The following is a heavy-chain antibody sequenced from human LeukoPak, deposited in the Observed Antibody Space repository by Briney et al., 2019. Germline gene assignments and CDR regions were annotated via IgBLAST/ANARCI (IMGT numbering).Heavy chain of an antibody. J-gene: IGHJ4*02. Sequence: PSETLSLTCSVAGVSISAYYWSWIRQPAGKGLEWIGRIYPGESIYASENTNYNPSLKSRVSMSGDTSKNQVSLKLRSVTAADTAVYYCARDPTTVTTIFDSWGQGTLVTVSS. D-gene: IGHD4-17*01. V-gene: IGHV4-4*07. CDR3: ARDPTTVTTIFDS. CDR2: IYPGESIYASENT. CDR1: GVSISAYY.